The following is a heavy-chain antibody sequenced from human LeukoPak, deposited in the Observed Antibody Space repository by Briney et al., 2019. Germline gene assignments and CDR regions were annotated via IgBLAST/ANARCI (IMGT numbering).Heavy chain of an antibody. CDR1: GFTVGNNY. V-gene: IGHV3-66*01. CDR2: IFSHGET. CDR3: ARWGVWGSYRPIDY. J-gene: IGHJ4*02. D-gene: IGHD3-16*02. Sequence: PGGSLRLSCAASGFTVGNNYMNWVRQAPGKGLEWVSLIFSHGETSYADSVKGRFTISRDNSKNTLYLQMNGLRVEDTAVYYCARWGVWGSYRPIDYWGQGSLVTVSS.